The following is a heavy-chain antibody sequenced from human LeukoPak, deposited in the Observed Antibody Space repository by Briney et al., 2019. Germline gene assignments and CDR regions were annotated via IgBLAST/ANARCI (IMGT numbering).Heavy chain of an antibody. D-gene: IGHD6-19*01. CDR2: ISAYNGNT. J-gene: IGHJ6*03. CDR3: ARGEQWLSYYYYMDV. CDR1: GYTFTSYG. Sequence: ASVKVSCKTSGYTFTSYGISWVRQAPGQGLEWMGWISAYNGNTNYAQKVQGRVTMTTDTSTSTAYMELRSLRSDDTAVYYCARGEQWLSYYYYMDVWGKGTTVTVSS. V-gene: IGHV1-18*01.